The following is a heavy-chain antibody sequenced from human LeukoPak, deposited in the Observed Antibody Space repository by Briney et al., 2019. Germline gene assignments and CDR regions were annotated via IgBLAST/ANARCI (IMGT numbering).Heavy chain of an antibody. CDR3: ARGGPLDY. D-gene: IGHD1-26*01. CDR2: IRGSGSSA. V-gene: IGHV3-21*01. CDR1: GFTFSSYS. Sequence: PGGSLRLSCAASGFTFSSYSMNWVRQAPGKGLEWVSGIRGSGSSAYYPDSVKGRFTISRDNAKNSLYLQMNSLRAEDTAVYYCARGGPLDYWGQGTLVTVSS. J-gene: IGHJ4*02.